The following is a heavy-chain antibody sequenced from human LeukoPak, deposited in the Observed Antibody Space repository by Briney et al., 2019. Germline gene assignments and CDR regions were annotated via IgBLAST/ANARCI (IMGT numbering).Heavy chain of an antibody. D-gene: IGHD3-10*01. CDR3: ARAGTAYGSGRWFDP. Sequence: ASVTVSCKASVYTFTNYGISWVRQAPGQGLEWMAWISAYNGNTNFAQKFQGRVTMTTDTSTSTAYMELRSLRSDDTAVYYCARAGTAYGSGRWFDPWGQGSLVTVSS. CDR2: ISAYNGNT. V-gene: IGHV1-18*01. CDR1: VYTFTNYG. J-gene: IGHJ5*02.